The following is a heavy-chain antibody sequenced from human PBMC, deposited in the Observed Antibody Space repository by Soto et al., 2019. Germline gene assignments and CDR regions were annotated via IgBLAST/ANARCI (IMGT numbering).Heavy chain of an antibody. CDR3: ARVPGGGSYLQGFDY. J-gene: IGHJ4*02. CDR2: ISAYNGNT. D-gene: IGHD1-26*01. V-gene: IGHV1-18*01. Sequence: ASVKVSCKASGYTFTSYGISWVRQAPGQGLEWMGWISAYNGNTNYAQKLQGRVTMTTDTSTSTAYMELRSLRSDDTAVYYCARVPGGGSYLQGFDYWGQGTLVTVSS. CDR1: GYTFTSYG.